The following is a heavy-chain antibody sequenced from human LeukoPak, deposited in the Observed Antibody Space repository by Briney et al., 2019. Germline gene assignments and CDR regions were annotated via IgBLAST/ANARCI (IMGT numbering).Heavy chain of an antibody. V-gene: IGHV3-48*04. CDR1: GFTFSTYG. D-gene: IGHD3-22*01. CDR2: ISLSGDTI. Sequence: GGSLRLSCEASGFTFSTYGMNWVRQAPGQGLEWVSYISLSGDTIYYADSVKGRFTISRDNAKNTLYLQMNSLRAEDTAVYYCARDTYYYNSSAFYHYYYGMDVWGQGTTVTVSS. J-gene: IGHJ6*02. CDR3: ARDTYYYNSSAFYHYYYGMDV.